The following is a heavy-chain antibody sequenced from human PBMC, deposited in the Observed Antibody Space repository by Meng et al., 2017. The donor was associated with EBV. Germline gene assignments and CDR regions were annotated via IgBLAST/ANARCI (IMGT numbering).Heavy chain of an antibody. Sequence: QITLEASPPTLVKLTQTLTLTCTFSGFSLSTRGVGVGWIRQPPGKALEWLALIYWDDDQRYSLSLKSRLTNTKDTSKTQVVLTMTNMDLVDAATYYCAHIIAARPFDYWGHGTLVTASS. V-gene: IGHV2-5*02. CDR2: IYWDDDQ. D-gene: IGHD6-6*01. CDR3: AHIIAARPFDY. CDR1: GFSLSTRGVG. J-gene: IGHJ4*01.